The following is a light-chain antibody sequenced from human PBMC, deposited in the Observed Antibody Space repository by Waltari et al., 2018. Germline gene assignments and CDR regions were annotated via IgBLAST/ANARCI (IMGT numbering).Light chain of an antibody. CDR2: CAS. J-gene: IGKJ1*01. V-gene: IGKV4-1*01. CDR3: QQDYNVPWT. Sequence: DIVMTQSPDSLAVSLGERATINCKSSQSVLYSSNNKNYLAWYQQKPGQSPKLLIYCASTRESGVPDRFSGSGSGTDFTLSISSLQAEDVAIYYCQQDYNVPWTFGQGTKVEIK. CDR1: QSVLYSSNNKNY.